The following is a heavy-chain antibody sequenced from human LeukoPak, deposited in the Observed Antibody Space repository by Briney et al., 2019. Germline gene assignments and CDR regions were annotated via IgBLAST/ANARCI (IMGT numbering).Heavy chain of an antibody. CDR2: ISGSGAST. CDR3: ARSLTGYYFDY. V-gene: IGHV3-23*01. Sequence: GGSLRLSCAASGFTFSSYAMNWVRQAPGKGLEWVPVISGSGASTYYADSVKGRFTISRDNAKNSLYLQMNSLRAEDTAVYYCARSLTGYYFDYWGQGTLVTVSS. D-gene: IGHD3-9*01. CDR1: GFTFSSYA. J-gene: IGHJ4*02.